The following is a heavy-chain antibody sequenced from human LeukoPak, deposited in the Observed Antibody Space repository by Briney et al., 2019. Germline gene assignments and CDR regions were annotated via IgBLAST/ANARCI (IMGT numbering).Heavy chain of an antibody. Sequence: SETLSLTCAVSGGSISSSNWWSWVRQPPGKGLEWIGEIYHSGSTNYNPSLKSRVTISVDKSKNQFSLKLSSVTAADTAVYYCAREVVVVGVELYYFDYWGQGTLVTVSS. V-gene: IGHV4-4*02. J-gene: IGHJ4*02. CDR1: GGSISSSNW. CDR2: IYHSGST. CDR3: AREVVVVGVELYYFDY. D-gene: IGHD2-15*01.